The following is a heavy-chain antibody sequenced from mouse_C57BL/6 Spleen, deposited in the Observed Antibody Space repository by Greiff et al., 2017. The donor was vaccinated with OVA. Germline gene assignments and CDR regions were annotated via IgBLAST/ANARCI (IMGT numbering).Heavy chain of an antibody. J-gene: IGHJ2*01. Sequence: QVQLQQPGAELVKPGASVKLSCKASGYTFTSYWMHWVKQRPGQGLEWIGMIHPNSGSTNYNEKFKSKATLTVDKSSSTAYMQLSILTSEDSSVYDCARSIYGSRDYWGQGTTLTVSS. CDR3: ARSIYGSRDY. CDR2: IHPNSGST. D-gene: IGHD1-1*01. CDR1: GYTFTSYW. V-gene: IGHV1-64*01.